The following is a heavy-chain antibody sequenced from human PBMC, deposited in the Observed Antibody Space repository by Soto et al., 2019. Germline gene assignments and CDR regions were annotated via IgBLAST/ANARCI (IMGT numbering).Heavy chain of an antibody. V-gene: IGHV3-48*03. Sequence: RGSLRLSCAVSGFSFSSYEMSWVRQAPGKGLEWVSYTSSGSILYYADSVKGRFTISRDTAKSSLYLQMNSLRAEDTAVYYCARVGYGGYGADYWGQGTLVTVSS. J-gene: IGHJ4*02. CDR1: GFSFSSYE. D-gene: IGHD5-12*01. CDR2: TSSGSIL. CDR3: ARVGYGGYGADY.